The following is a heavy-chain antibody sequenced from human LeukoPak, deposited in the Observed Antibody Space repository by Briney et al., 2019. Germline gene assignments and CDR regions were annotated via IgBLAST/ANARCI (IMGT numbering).Heavy chain of an antibody. V-gene: IGHV4-59*08. CDR3: ARSYSSGWFYSDD. CDR2: IHYSGST. Sequence: PSETLSLTCTVSGASISSAYWSWVRRPPEKGLEWIGYIHYSGSTTYNPSLKSRVTMSVDTSKNQFSLKLTSVTAADTAVFYCARSYSSGWFYSDDWGQGTPVTVSS. D-gene: IGHD6-19*01. CDR1: GASISSAY. J-gene: IGHJ4*02.